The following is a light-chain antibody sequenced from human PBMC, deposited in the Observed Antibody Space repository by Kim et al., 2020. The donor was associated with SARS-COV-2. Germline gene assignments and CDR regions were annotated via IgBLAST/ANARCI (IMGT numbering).Light chain of an antibody. CDR3: QAWDRRTSTWV. CDR2: QDN. V-gene: IGLV3-1*01. Sequence: KYVCWYQQKPGQSPVLVIYQDNKWPSGIPGRFSGSTSGNPATLTISGTQALDEAVYYCQAWDRRTSTWVFGGGTQLTVL. J-gene: IGLJ3*02. CDR1: KY.